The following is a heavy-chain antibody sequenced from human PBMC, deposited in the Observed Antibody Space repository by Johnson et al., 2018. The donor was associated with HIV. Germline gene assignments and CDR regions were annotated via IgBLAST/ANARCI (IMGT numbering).Heavy chain of an antibody. CDR3: AKEYFDS. V-gene: IGHV3-20*04. CDR1: GFTFADYG. CDR2: INWNAGST. J-gene: IGHJ3*02. Sequence: VQLVESGGGVVRPGGSLRLSCAASGFTFADYGMSWVRHAPGKGLEWVSGINWNAGSTGYADSVKGRFTISRENDKNTLYLQMNSLRTEDTAVYYCAKEYFDSWGQGTMVTVSS.